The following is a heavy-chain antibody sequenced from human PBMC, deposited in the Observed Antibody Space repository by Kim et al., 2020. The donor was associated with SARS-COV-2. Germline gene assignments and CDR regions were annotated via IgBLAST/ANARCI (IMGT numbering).Heavy chain of an antibody. CDR1: GGSFSGYY. CDR3: ARGGRHSSSTQGRSREIDY. V-gene: IGHV4-34*01. CDR2: INHGGST. D-gene: IGHD6-13*01. Sequence: SETLSLTCGVYGGSFSGYYWSWIRQPPGKGLEWIGEINHGGSTNYNPSLKSRVTISLDTSNNQFSLKLNSVTAADTAFYYCARGGRHSSSTQGRSREIDYWGQGTLVTVSS. J-gene: IGHJ4*02.